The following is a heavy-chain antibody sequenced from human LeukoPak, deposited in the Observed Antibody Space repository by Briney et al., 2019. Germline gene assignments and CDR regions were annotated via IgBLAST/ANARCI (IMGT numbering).Heavy chain of an antibody. CDR3: ASERWSRRSYFDF. D-gene: IGHD5-24*01. Sequence: SETLSLTCAVSGGSVDNSNYYWAWIRQPPGKGLEWIGTIFSSGSTFYSPSLKTRITISVDTSMTQFSLKLSSVTAADTAVYFCASERWSRRSYFDFWGQGILVTVSS. J-gene: IGHJ4*02. CDR1: GGSVDNSNYY. CDR2: IFSSGST. V-gene: IGHV4-39*07.